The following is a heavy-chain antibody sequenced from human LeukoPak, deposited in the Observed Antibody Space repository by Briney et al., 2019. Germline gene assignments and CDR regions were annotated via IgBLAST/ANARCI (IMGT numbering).Heavy chain of an antibody. V-gene: IGHV3-9*01. CDR2: ISWNSGSI. Sequence: GGSLRLSCAASGFTFDDYAMHWVRQAPGKGLEWVSGISWNSGSIGYADSVKGRFTISRDNAKNSLYLQMNSLRAEDTALYYCAKDGDCSGGSCPVETAAFDIWGQGTMVTVSS. CDR1: GFTFDDYA. D-gene: IGHD2-15*01. J-gene: IGHJ3*02. CDR3: AKDGDCSGGSCPVETAAFDI.